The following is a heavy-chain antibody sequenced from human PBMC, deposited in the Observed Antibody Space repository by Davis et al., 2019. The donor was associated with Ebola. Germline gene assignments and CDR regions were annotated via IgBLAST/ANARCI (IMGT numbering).Heavy chain of an antibody. V-gene: IGHV4-39*01. CDR1: GGSISSSSYY. CDR2: IYYSGNT. Sequence: MPSETLSLTCAVSGGSISSSSYYWGWIRQPPGKGLEWIGSIYYSGNTYYNPSLKSRVTISVDTSKNQFSLKLSSVTAADTAVYYCARKAAWNWFDPWGQGTLVTVSS. J-gene: IGHJ5*02. CDR3: ARKAAWNWFDP.